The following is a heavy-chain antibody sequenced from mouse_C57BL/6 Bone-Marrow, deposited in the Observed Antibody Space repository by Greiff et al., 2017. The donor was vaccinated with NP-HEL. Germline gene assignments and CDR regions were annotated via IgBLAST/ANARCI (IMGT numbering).Heavy chain of an antibody. J-gene: IGHJ3*01. V-gene: IGHV1-85*01. CDR3: ARVQTAQATWFAY. CDR1: GYTFTSYD. D-gene: IGHD3-2*02. Sequence: QVQLKQSGPELVKPGASVKLSCKASGYTFTSYDINWVKQRPGQGLEWIGWIYPRDGSTKYNEKFKGKATLTVDTSSSTAYMELHSLTSEDSAVYFCARVQTAQATWFAYWGQGTLVTVSA. CDR2: IYPRDGST.